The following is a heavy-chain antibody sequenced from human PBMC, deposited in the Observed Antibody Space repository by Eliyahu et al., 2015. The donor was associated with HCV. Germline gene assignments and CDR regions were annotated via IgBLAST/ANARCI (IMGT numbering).Heavy chain of an antibody. CDR2: ISWNSGSI. J-gene: IGHJ4*01. D-gene: IGHD3-3*01. Sequence: EVQLVESGGGLVQPGRSLRLSCAASGFTFDDYAMPWVRQAPGKGLGWVSGISWNSGSIGYADSVKGRFTISRDNAKNSLYLQMNSLRAEDTALYYCAKVEGNDFWSGYLTGSNFDYWGQGTLVTVSS. CDR3: AKVEGNDFWSGYLTGSNFDY. CDR1: GFTFDDYA. V-gene: IGHV3-9*01.